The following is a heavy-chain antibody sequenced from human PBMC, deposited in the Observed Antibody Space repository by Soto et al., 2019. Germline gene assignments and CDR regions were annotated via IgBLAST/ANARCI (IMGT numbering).Heavy chain of an antibody. V-gene: IGHV4-31*03. Sequence: KPSETLSLTCTVSGGSIISGGHYWTWVRQHPGKGLEWLGYIYYTGSTSYNPSLESRLTMSVDTSKNQFSLRLDSVTAADTAVYSCASARVDVLPGASRLLYTMAVWGQGTTVTRLL. J-gene: IGHJ6*02. CDR2: IYYTGST. CDR1: GGSIISGGHY. CDR3: ASARVDVLPGASRLLYTMAV. D-gene: IGHD2-2*02.